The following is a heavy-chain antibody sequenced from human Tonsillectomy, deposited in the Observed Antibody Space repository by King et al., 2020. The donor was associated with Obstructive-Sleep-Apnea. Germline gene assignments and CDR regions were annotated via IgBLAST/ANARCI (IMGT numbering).Heavy chain of an antibody. D-gene: IGHD3-22*01. CDR1: GFTVSYNY. CDR2: IYSGGST. J-gene: IGHJ4*02. Sequence: VQLVESGGGLVQPGGSLRLSCAASGFTVSYNYMSWGRQAPGKGLEWVSLIYSGGSTFYADSVKGRVTISRHNSKNTLYLQMNSLRPEDTAVYYCARGISTSSAPYNYWGQGALVTVSS. V-gene: IGHV3-53*04. CDR3: ARGISTSSAPYNY.